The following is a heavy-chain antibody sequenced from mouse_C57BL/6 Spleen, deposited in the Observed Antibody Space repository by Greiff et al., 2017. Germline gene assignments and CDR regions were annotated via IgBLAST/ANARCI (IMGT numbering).Heavy chain of an antibody. Sequence: EVKLVESGPELVKPGASVKISCKASGYSFTGYYMNWVKQSPDKSLEWIGEINPSTGGTTYNQKFKAKATLTVDKSSSTAYMQLKSLTSEDSAVYYCARSGGSFDYWGQGTTLTVSS. V-gene: IGHV1-42*01. D-gene: IGHD3-2*02. CDR2: INPSTGGT. CDR1: GYSFTGYY. CDR3: ARSGGSFDY. J-gene: IGHJ2*01.